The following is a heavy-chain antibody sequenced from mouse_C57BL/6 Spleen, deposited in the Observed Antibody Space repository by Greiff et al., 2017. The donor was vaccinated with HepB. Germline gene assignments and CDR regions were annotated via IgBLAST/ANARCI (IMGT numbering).Heavy chain of an antibody. D-gene: IGHD2-5*01. CDR1: GFTFSDYG. Sequence: EVHLVESGGGLVKPGGSLKLSCAASGFTFSDYGMHWVRQAPEKGLEWVAYISSGSSTIYYADTVKGRFTISRDNAKNTLFLQMTSLRSEDTAMYYCAGGDSNHYAMDYWGQGTSVTVSS. J-gene: IGHJ4*01. CDR2: ISSGSSTI. V-gene: IGHV5-17*01. CDR3: AGGDSNHYAMDY.